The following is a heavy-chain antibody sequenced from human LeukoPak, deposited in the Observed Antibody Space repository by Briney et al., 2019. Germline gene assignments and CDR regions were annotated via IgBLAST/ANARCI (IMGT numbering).Heavy chain of an antibody. V-gene: IGHV5-51*01. CDR1: GYSFTSYW. J-gene: IGHJ5*02. D-gene: IGHD3-22*01. CDR3: ARMSSYDSSGYYYGFDP. CDR2: IYPGDSDT. Sequence: GESLKISCKGSGYSFTSYWIGWVRQMPGKGLEWMGIIYPGDSDTRYSPSFQGQVTISADKSISTAYLQWSSLKASDTAMYYCARMSSYDSSGYYYGFDPWGQGTLVTVSS.